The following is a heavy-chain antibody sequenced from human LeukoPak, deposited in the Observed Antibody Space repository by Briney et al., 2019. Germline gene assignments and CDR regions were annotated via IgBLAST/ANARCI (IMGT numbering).Heavy chain of an antibody. CDR2: IWYDGSNK. D-gene: IGHD3-16*02. Sequence: PGGPLRLSCAASGFTFSSYGMHWVRQAPGKGLEWVAVIWYDGSNKYYADSVKGRFTISRDNSKNTLYLQMNSLRAEDTAVYYCARGRLGELSLFWFDYWGQGTLVTVSS. CDR1: GFTFSSYG. V-gene: IGHV3-33*01. J-gene: IGHJ4*02. CDR3: ARGRLGELSLFWFDY.